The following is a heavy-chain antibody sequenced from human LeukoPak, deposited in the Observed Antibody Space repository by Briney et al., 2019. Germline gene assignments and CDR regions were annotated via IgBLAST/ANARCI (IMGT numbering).Heavy chain of an antibody. CDR2: INPNSGGT. Sequence: GASVKVSCKASGYTFTGYYMHWVRQAPGQGLEWMGWINPNSGGTNYAQKLQGRVTMTTDTSTSTAYMELRSLRSDDTAVCYCARGGPGTIFGVVIADAFDIWGQGTMVTVSS. CDR1: GYTFTGYY. J-gene: IGHJ3*02. CDR3: ARGGPGTIFGVVIADAFDI. D-gene: IGHD3-3*01. V-gene: IGHV1-2*02.